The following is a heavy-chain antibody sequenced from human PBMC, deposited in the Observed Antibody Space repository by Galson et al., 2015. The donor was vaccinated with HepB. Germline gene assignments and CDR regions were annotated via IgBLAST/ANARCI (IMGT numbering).Heavy chain of an antibody. J-gene: IGHJ4*02. CDR1: GGSISSGDYY. CDR2: IYYSGST. D-gene: IGHD3-3*01. CDR3: ARGREDYDFWSGYFLDY. V-gene: IGHV4-30-4*01. Sequence: LSLTYTVSGGSISSGDYYWSWIRQPPGKGLEWIGYIYYSGSTYYNPSLKSRVTISVDTSKNQFSLKLSSVTAADTAVYYCARGREDYDFWSGYFLDYWGQGTLVTVSS.